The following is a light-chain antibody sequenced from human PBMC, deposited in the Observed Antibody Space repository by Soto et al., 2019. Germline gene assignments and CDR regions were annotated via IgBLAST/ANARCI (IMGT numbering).Light chain of an antibody. V-gene: IGLV1-44*01. CDR1: SSNIGDNP. CDR3: AAGDDSLNAL. Sequence: QSVLTQPPSASGTPGQRITLSCSGSSSNIGDNPVNWYQQLPGAAPTLLIYINDQRPSGVPDRFSGSKSGTSASLAISGLQPEDEADDYCAAGDDSLNALFGTGTKLTVL. CDR2: IND. J-gene: IGLJ1*01.